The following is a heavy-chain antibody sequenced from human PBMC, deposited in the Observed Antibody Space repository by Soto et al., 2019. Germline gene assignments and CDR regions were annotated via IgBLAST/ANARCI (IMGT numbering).Heavy chain of an antibody. J-gene: IGHJ3*02. CDR1: GGSINSW. V-gene: IGHV4-4*02. CDR3: ARSSIVVVPAAMRHDAFDI. CDR2: ISRSGIT. Sequence: SETLSLTCAVSGGSINSWWSWVRQPPGKGLEWIGQISRSGITNYSPSFQGHVTISADKSISTAYLQWSSLRASDTAMYYCARSSIVVVPAAMRHDAFDIWGQGTMVTVSS. D-gene: IGHD2-2*01.